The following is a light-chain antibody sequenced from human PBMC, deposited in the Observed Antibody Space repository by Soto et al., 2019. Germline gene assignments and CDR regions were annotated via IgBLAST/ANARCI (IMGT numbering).Light chain of an antibody. CDR1: QGISSY. CDR2: AAS. J-gene: IGKJ1*01. CDR3: QQYNSYS. V-gene: IGKV1-9*01. Sequence: DIQMTQSPSTLPASVGDIVTITCRASQGISSYLAWYQQKPGKAPKLLIYAASTLQSGVPSRFSGSGSGTEFTLTISSLQPDDFATYYCQQYNSYSFGQGTKVDIK.